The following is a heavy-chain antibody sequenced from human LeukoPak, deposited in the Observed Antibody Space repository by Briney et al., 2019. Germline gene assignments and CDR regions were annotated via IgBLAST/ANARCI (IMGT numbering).Heavy chain of an antibody. V-gene: IGHV3-33*06. CDR2: IWYDGSKK. CDR1: QFTFSSYG. CDR3: AKELTVYNRGYYFDY. D-gene: IGHD1-14*01. J-gene: IGHJ4*02. Sequence: GGSLRLSCAGSQFTFSSYGMHWVRQAPGKGLEWVAVIWYDGSKKYYADSVKGRFTISRDNSKNTLYLQMDSLRAEDTAVYYCAKELTVYNRGYYFDYWGQGTLVTVSS.